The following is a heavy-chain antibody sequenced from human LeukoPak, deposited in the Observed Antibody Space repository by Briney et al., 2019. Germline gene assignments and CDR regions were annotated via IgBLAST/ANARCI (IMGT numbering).Heavy chain of an antibody. CDR2: ISYDGSNK. Sequence: GGSLRLSCAASGFTFSSYGMHWVRQAPGKGLEWVAVISYDGSNKYYADSVKGRFTISRDNSKNTLYLQMNSLRAEDTAVYYCANAAVGQQLLLDYWGQGTLVTVSS. V-gene: IGHV3-30*18. D-gene: IGHD6-13*01. CDR3: ANAAVGQQLLLDY. CDR1: GFTFSSYG. J-gene: IGHJ4*02.